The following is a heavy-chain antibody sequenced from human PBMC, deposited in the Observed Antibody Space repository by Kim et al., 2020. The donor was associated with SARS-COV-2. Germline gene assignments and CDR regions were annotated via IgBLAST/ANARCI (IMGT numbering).Heavy chain of an antibody. Sequence: GGSLRLSCAASGFTFSSYSMNWVRQAPGKGLEWVSYISSSSSTIYYADSVKGRFTISRDNAKNSLYLQMNSLRDEDTAVYYCARDGNVEMGFFTGSTFDYWGQGTLVTVSS. J-gene: IGHJ4*02. CDR1: GFTFSSYS. CDR3: ARDGNVEMGFFTGSTFDY. V-gene: IGHV3-48*02. D-gene: IGHD3-10*01. CDR2: ISSSSSTI.